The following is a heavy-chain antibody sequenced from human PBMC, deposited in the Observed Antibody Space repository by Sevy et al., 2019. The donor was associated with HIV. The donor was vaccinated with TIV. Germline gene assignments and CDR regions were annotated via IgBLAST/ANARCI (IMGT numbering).Heavy chain of an antibody. CDR3: AKDRITAARFQH. V-gene: IGHV3-23*01. J-gene: IGHJ1*01. CDR2: ISGSGGST. Sequence: GGCLRLSCAASGFIFSGYGMSWVRQAPGQGLEWISAISGSGGSTYYADSVKGRFTISRDNFRNTLYLQMNSLRAEDPVVYYCAKDRITAARFQHWGQGTLVTVSS. D-gene: IGHD6-13*01. CDR1: GFIFSGYG.